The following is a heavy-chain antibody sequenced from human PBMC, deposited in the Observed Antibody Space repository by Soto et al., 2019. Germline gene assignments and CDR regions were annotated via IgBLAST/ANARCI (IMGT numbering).Heavy chain of an antibody. CDR2: ISGSGGTT. D-gene: IGHD6-19*01. J-gene: IGHJ4*02. CDR3: AKGARSSGWY. CDR1: GFTFSSYA. Sequence: GGSLRLSCAASGFTFSSYAMSWVRQAPGKGLEWVSVISGSGGTTYYADSVKGRFTISRDNSKNTLYLQMNSLRTEDTAVYYCAKGARSSGWYWGQGTLVTVSS. V-gene: IGHV3-23*01.